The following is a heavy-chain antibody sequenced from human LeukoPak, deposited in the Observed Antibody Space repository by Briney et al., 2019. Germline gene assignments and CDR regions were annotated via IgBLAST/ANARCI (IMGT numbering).Heavy chain of an antibody. D-gene: IGHD2-21*01. CDR1: GGSISSYY. V-gene: IGHV4-59*01. CDR3: ARRLSYSSAFDI. J-gene: IGHJ3*02. CDR2: MYYSGST. Sequence: SETLSLTCTVSGGSISSYYWSWIRQPPGKGLEWIGSMYYSGSTNYNPSLKSRVTISVDTSKNQFSLKLSSVTAADTAVYYCARRLSYSSAFDIWGQGTMITVSS.